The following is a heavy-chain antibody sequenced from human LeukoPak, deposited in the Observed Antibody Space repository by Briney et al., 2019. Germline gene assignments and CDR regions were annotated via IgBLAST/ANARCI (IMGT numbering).Heavy chain of an antibody. CDR3: ARATRYDSSVYYFDY. V-gene: IGHV3-53*01. CDR1: GFTVSSNY. Sequence: GRSLRLSCAASGFTVSSNYMSWVRQAPGKGLEWVSVIYSGGSTYYADSVKGRFTISRGNSKNTLYLQINGLRAEDTAVYYCARATRYDSSVYYFDYWGQGTLVTVSS. D-gene: IGHD3-22*01. CDR2: IYSGGST. J-gene: IGHJ4*02.